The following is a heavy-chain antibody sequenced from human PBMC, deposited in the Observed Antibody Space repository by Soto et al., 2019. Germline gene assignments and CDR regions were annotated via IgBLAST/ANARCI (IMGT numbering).Heavy chain of an antibody. D-gene: IGHD6-19*01. CDR1: GGSVSSNSAA. Sequence: TQTVSLTCAISGGSVSSNSAAWNWIRQSPSRGLEWLGRTYYRSKWYNDYAVSVKSRITINPDTSKNQSSLQLNSVTPEDTAVYYCTRVTTGSGWPRLFDYWGQGTLVTVSS. CDR2: TYYRSKWYN. V-gene: IGHV6-1*01. J-gene: IGHJ4*02. CDR3: TRVTTGSGWPRLFDY.